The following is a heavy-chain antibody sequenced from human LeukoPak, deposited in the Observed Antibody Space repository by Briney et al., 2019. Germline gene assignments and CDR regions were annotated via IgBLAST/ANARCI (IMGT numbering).Heavy chain of an antibody. J-gene: IGHJ3*02. Sequence: PGGSLRLSCSASGFTFSTSLMHWVREAPGKGPKYVSAISSDGGSTYYADSVKGRFTISRDNAKNTLYLQMSSLRAEDAAVYYCVKGGYCSSTNCYAAFDIWGQGTLVTVSS. CDR1: GFTFSTSL. CDR2: ISSDGGST. D-gene: IGHD2-2*01. V-gene: IGHV3-64D*06. CDR3: VKGGYCSSTNCYAAFDI.